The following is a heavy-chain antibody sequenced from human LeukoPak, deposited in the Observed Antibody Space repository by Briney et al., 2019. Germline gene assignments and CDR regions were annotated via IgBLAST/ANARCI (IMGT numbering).Heavy chain of an antibody. CDR1: GGSISSSSYY. V-gene: IGHV4-39*01. CDR2: IYYSGST. J-gene: IGHJ4*02. D-gene: IGHD1-26*01. CDR3: ARGRPYSGGYHLDY. Sequence: SETLSLTCTVSGGSISSSSYYWGWIRQPPGKGLEWIGSIYYSGSTYYNPSLKSRVTMSVDTSKNQFFLKLNSVTAADTAVYYCARGRPYSGGYHLDYWGQGTLVTVSP.